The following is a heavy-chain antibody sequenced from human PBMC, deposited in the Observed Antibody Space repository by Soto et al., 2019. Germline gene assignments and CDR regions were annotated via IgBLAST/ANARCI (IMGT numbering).Heavy chain of an antibody. V-gene: IGHV3-48*01. Sequence: GGSLRLSCAASGFTFSSYSMNWVRQAPGKGLEWVSYISSSSSTIYYADSVKGRFTISRDNAKNSLYLQMNSLRAEDTAVYYCVRDWDPRGYYYYYYMDVWGKGTTVTVSS. CDR1: GFTFSSYS. CDR2: ISSSSSTI. CDR3: VRDWDPRGYYYYYYMDV. D-gene: IGHD1-26*01. J-gene: IGHJ6*03.